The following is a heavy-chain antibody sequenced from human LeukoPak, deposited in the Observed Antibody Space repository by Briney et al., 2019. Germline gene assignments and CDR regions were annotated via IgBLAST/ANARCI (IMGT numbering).Heavy chain of an antibody. Sequence: PGGSLRLSCAASGFTFSSYGMSWVRQAPGKGLEWVSAMSGGGGSTFYADSVKGRFTISRDNSKNTLYLQMNSLRDEDTAVYYCAKSHCGSFSCSRAEFWGQGTLVIVSS. CDR2: MSGGGGST. D-gene: IGHD2-2*01. J-gene: IGHJ4*02. CDR1: GFTFSSYG. CDR3: AKSHCGSFSCSRAEF. V-gene: IGHV3-23*01.